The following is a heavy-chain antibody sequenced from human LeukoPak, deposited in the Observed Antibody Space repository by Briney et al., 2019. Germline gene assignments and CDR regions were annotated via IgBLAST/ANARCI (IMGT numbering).Heavy chain of an antibody. CDR1: GGSISSYY. Sequence: PSETLSLTCTVSGGSISSYYWSWIRQPPGKGLEWIGYIYYSGSTNYNPSLKSRVTISVDTSKNQFSLKLSSVTAADTAVYYCARARGYYPLFDYWGQGTLVTVSS. CDR2: IYYSGST. V-gene: IGHV4-59*01. D-gene: IGHD3-22*01. CDR3: ARARGYYPLFDY. J-gene: IGHJ4*02.